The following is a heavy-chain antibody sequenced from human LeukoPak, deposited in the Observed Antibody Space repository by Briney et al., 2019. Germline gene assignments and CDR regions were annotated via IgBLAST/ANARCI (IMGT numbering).Heavy chain of an antibody. CDR3: ARVGEVVPAALDY. D-gene: IGHD2-2*01. CDR2: IIPIFGTA. CDR1: GGTFSSYA. V-gene: IGHV1-69*13. Sequence: ASVKVSCEASGGTFSSYAISWVRQAPGQGLEWMGGIIPIFGTANYAQKFQGRVTITADESTSTAYMELSSLRSEDTAVYYCARVGEVVPAALDYWGQGTLVTVSS. J-gene: IGHJ4*02.